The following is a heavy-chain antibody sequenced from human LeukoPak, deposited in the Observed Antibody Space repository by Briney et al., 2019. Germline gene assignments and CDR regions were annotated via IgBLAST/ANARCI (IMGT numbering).Heavy chain of an antibody. V-gene: IGHV1-69*05. D-gene: IGHD3-16*01. CDR1: GGTFTSYA. Sequence: SVKVSCKASGGTFTSYAISWVRQAPGQGLEWMGGIIPILATANYAQKFQGRVTITTDESTSTAYMELSRLRSEDTAVYYCATSDPDVWGRLSFDPRGQGTQVTVSS. CDR3: ATSDPDVWGRLSFDP. J-gene: IGHJ5*02. CDR2: IIPILATA.